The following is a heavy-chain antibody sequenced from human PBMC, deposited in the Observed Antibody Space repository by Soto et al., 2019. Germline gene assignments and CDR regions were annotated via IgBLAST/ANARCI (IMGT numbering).Heavy chain of an antibody. J-gene: IGHJ5*02. CDR1: GYTFTNYD. D-gene: IGHD3-16*01. CDR2: MNPDSGNT. CDR3: ARGRFRRTWFDP. V-gene: IGHV1-8*01. Sequence: QVQLVQSGAEGKKPGASVKVSCKASGYTFTNYDIHWVRQATGQGLEWMGWMNPDSGNTGHSKQCQGRSTMTRDTSISTAYMEMSSLRSEDTAVYYCARGRFRRTWFDPWGQGTLVTVSS.